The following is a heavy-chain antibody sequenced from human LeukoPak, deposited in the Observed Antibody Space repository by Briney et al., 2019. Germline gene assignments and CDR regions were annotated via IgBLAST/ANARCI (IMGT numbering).Heavy chain of an antibody. V-gene: IGHV4-61*02. J-gene: IGHJ4*02. CDR3: ATYYDFWSGYFDY. Sequence: PSQTLSLTCTVSGGSMTSDTYYWSWIRQPAGKGLEWIGRIYNSGSTNYNPSLKSRLTISLDTSKNQFSLKLSSVTAADTAVYYCATYYDFWSGYFDYWGQGTLVTVSS. D-gene: IGHD3-3*01. CDR1: GGSMTSDTYY. CDR2: IYNSGST.